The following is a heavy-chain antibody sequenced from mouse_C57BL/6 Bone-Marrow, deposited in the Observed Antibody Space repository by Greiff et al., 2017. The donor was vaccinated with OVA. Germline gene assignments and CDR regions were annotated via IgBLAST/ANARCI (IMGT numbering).Heavy chain of an antibody. V-gene: IGHV1-81*01. J-gene: IGHJ2*01. CDR1: GYTFTSYG. D-gene: IGHD1-1*01. CDR2: IYPRSGNT. CDR3: ARDGSSYGFDY. Sequence: QVQLQQSGAELARPGASVKLSCKASGYTFTSYGLSWVKQRTGQGLEWIGEIYPRSGNTYYNEKFKGKATLTSDKSSSTAYMELRSLTSEDSAVYFCARDGSSYGFDYWGQGTTLTVSS.